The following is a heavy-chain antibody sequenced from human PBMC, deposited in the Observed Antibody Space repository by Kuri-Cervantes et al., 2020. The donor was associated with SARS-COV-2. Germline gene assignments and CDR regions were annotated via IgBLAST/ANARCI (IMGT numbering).Heavy chain of an antibody. J-gene: IGHJ2*01. D-gene: IGHD3-22*01. CDR1: GGSISSYY. Sequence: SETLSLTCTVSGGSISSYYWSWIRQPPGKGLEWIGYIYYSGSTNYNPSLKSRVTISVDTSKNQFSLKLSSVTAADTAVYYCVRDVDSPLLRLRYFDLWGRGTLVTVSS. CDR3: VRDVDSPLLRLRYFDL. CDR2: IYYSGST. V-gene: IGHV4-59*12.